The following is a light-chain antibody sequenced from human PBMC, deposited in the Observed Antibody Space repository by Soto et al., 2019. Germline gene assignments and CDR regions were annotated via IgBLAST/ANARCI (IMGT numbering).Light chain of an antibody. Sequence: QLVLTQPPSVSGAPGQRGTISCTGSSSNIGAGYDVHWYQQLPGTASKLLIYGNTNRPSGVPDRFSGSKSGTSASLAITGLQAEDDADDYCHSHDSSLSGYVFGTGATVTVL. V-gene: IGLV1-40*01. CDR2: GNT. CDR3: HSHDSSLSGYV. J-gene: IGLJ1*01. CDR1: SSNIGAGYD.